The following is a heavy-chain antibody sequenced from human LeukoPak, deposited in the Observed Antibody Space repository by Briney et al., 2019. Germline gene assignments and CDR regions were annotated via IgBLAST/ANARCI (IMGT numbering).Heavy chain of an antibody. D-gene: IGHD5-18*01. Sequence: GASVKVSCKASGGTFSSYAISWVRQAPGQGLEWMGGIIPIFGTANYAQKFQGRVTITADKSTSTAYMELSSLRSEDTAVYYCARDWPTGTAMVNAHYYYYMDVWGKGTTVTVSS. V-gene: IGHV1-69*06. CDR2: IIPIFGTA. CDR3: ARDWPTGTAMVNAHYYYYMDV. J-gene: IGHJ6*03. CDR1: GGTFSSYA.